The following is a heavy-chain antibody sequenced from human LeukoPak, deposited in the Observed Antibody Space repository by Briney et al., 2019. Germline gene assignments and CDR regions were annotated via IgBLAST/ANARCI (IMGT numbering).Heavy chain of an antibody. CDR2: IFHSGST. J-gene: IGHJ4*02. CDR1: GGSISTSSYY. CDR3: ARVGDEEREVGAFDY. Sequence: PSETLSLTCTVSGGSISTSSYYWGWVRQPPGKGLEWIGNIFHSGSTYYSPSLESRVTISLDTSRNQFSLKLNSVTAADTAVYYCARVGDEEREVGAFDYWGQGTLVTVSS. D-gene: IGHD1-26*01. V-gene: IGHV4-39*07.